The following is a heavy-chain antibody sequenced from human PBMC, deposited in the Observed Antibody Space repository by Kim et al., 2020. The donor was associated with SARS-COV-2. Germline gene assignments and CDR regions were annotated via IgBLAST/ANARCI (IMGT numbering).Heavy chain of an antibody. J-gene: IGHJ6*02. Sequence: SVKGRFTISRENSKNTVYLRMNSLRAEDTAVYYCARDRDGYSYGSSGMDVWGQGTTVTVSS. CDR3: ARDRDGYSYGSSGMDV. D-gene: IGHD5-18*01. V-gene: IGHV3-30*07.